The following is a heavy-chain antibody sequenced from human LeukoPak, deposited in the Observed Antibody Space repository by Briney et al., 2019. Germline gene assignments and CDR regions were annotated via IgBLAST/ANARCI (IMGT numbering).Heavy chain of an antibody. J-gene: IGHJ3*02. CDR3: ARDYDSSGYYGRGAFDI. V-gene: IGHV3-53*04. D-gene: IGHD3-22*01. Sequence: GGSLRLSCAASGFTVSSNYTSWVRQAPGKGLEWVSVIYSGGSTYYADSVKGRFTISRHNSKNTLYLQMNSLRAEDTAVYYCARDYDSSGYYGRGAFDIWGQGTMVTVSS. CDR2: IYSGGST. CDR1: GFTVSSNY.